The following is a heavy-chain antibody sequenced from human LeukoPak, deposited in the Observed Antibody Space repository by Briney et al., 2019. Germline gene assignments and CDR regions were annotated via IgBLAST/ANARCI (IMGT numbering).Heavy chain of an antibody. D-gene: IGHD3-22*01. Sequence: GGSLRLSCAASGFTFSNYWMHWVRQAPGKGLVWVSRINSDGINTSYADSVKGRFTISRDNAKNTLNSLRAEDTAVYYCARDLGQYYDTSDNWFDPWGQGTLVTVSS. J-gene: IGHJ5*02. V-gene: IGHV3-74*01. CDR3: ARDLGQYYDTSDNWFDP. CDR2: INSDGINT. CDR1: GFTFSNYW.